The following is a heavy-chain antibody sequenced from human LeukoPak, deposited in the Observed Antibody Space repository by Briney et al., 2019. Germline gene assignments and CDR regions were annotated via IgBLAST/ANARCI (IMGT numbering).Heavy chain of an antibody. CDR2: IDVSGDNT. Sequence: GGSLRLSCAASGFSFSSYAMTWVRQAPGKGLEWVSTIDVSGDNTYYADSVKGRFTISRDNSKNTLYLQMNSLRAEDTAVYYCAKDQGWTDGSGDYWGRGTLVIVSS. D-gene: IGHD3-10*01. V-gene: IGHV3-23*01. J-gene: IGHJ4*02. CDR3: AKDQGWTDGSGDY. CDR1: GFSFSSYA.